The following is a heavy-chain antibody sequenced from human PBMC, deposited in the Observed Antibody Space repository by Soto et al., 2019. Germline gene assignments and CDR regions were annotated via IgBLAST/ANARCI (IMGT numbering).Heavy chain of an antibody. CDR1: GFTVSSNY. J-gene: IGHJ6*02. Sequence: GGSLRLSCAASGFTVSSNYMSWVRQAPGKGLEWVSVIYSGGSTSYADSVKGRMTMSRDNSKNTLYLQMNSLRAEDTAVYYCARPSAGAGNYYYYGMDVWGQGTTVTVSS. CDR3: ARPSAGAGNYYYYGMDV. V-gene: IGHV3-53*01. CDR2: IYSGGST. D-gene: IGHD6-19*01.